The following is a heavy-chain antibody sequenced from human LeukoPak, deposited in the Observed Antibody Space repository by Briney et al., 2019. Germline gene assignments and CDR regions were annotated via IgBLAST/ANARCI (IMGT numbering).Heavy chain of an antibody. J-gene: IGHJ4*02. V-gene: IGHV3-30*18. CDR2: ISYDGSNK. CDR3: AKDFHSGY. Sequence: GGSLRLSCAASGFTFSSYGMHWVRQAPGKGLEWVAAISYDGSNKFYADSVKGRFTISRDNSKNTLYLQMNSLRADDTAVYYCAKDFHSGYWGQGTLVTVSS. CDR1: GFTFSSYG.